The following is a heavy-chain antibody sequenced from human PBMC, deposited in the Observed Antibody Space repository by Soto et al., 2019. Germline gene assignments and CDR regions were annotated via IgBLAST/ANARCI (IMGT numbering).Heavy chain of an antibody. Sequence: LSLSCAASGFTFSSYSMNWVRQAPGKGLEWVSSISSSSSYIYYADSVKGRFTISRDNAKNSLYLQMNSLRAEDTAVYYCARPYGDYDYLDYWGQGTLVTVSS. CDR1: GFTFSSYS. D-gene: IGHD4-17*01. J-gene: IGHJ4*02. CDR3: ARPYGDYDYLDY. CDR2: ISSSSSYI. V-gene: IGHV3-21*01.